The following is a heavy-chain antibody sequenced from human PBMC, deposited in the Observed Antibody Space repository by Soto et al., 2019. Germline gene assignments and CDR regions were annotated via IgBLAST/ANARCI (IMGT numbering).Heavy chain of an antibody. CDR2: ARNKANSHTT. D-gene: IGHD6-25*01. CDR3: ARGARAATGLIDY. CDR1: GFSFSDYY. J-gene: IGHJ4*02. V-gene: IGHV3-72*01. Sequence: EVQLVESGGGLVQPGGSLRLSCAVSGFSFSDYYMEWVRQAPGKGLEWVGRARNKANSHTTEYAASVTGRFIISRDDSKNSLYLPMHSLKTEDTAVYYCARGARAATGLIDYWGQGTLVTVSS.